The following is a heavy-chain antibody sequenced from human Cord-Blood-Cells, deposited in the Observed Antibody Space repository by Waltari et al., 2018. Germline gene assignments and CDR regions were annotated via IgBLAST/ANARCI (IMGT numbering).Heavy chain of an antibody. V-gene: IGHV1-69-2*01. CDR2: VDPEDGET. J-gene: IGHJ4*02. CDR3: ATATGIAALYY. CDR1: GYTFTDYY. D-gene: IGHD6-6*01. Sequence: EVQLVQSGAEVKKPGATAKISGKVSGYTFTDYYMQWAQQAPGKGLEWMGLVDPEDGETIYAEKFQGRVTITADTSTDTSYMELISLRSEDTAVYYCATATGIAALYYWGQGTLVTVSS.